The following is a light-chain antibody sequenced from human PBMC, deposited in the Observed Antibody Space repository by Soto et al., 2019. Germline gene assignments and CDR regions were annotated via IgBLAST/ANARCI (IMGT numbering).Light chain of an antibody. J-gene: IGKJ1*01. CDR2: GAS. Sequence: IVLTHSPDTLSFSPGGVGTLSFRASQTISSSYLAWYQHKPGQAPRLLIYGASSRATGIPDRFSGSGSGTDFTLTISRLEPEDFAVYYCQQYVSSPRTFGQGTKVDIK. V-gene: IGKV3-20*01. CDR3: QQYVSSPRT. CDR1: QTISSSY.